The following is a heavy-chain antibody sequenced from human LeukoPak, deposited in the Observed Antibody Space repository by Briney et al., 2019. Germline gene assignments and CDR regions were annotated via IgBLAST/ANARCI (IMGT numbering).Heavy chain of an antibody. CDR1: GFTFDDHG. CDR2: ISWSSGII. CDR3: AKDTGRPTDAITMEDNAFDI. J-gene: IGHJ3*02. V-gene: IGHV3-9*01. Sequence: GGSLRLSCAASGFTFDDHGMHWVRQAPGKGLEWVSGISWSSGIIGYADSVKGRFTISRDNAKNSLYLQMDSLRAEDTALYYCAKDTGRPTDAITMEDNAFDIWGQGTMVTVPS. D-gene: IGHD3-3*01.